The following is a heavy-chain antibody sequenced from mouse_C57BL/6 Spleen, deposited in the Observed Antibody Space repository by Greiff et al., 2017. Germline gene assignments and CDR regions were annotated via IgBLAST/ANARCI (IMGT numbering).Heavy chain of an antibody. V-gene: IGHV1-50*01. CDR2: IDPSDSYT. CDR1: GYTFTSYW. CDR3: ARYYYGSSSYYFEY. J-gene: IGHJ2*01. D-gene: IGHD1-1*01. Sequence: VQLQQPGAELVKPGASVKLSCKASGYTFTSYWMQWVKQRPGQGLEWIGEIDPSDSYTNYNQKFKGKATLTVDTSSSTAYMQLSSLTSEDSAVYYCARYYYGSSSYYFEYWGQGTTLTVSS.